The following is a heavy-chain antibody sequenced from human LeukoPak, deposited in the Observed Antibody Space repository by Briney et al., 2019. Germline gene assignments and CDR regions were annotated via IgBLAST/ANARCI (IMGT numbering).Heavy chain of an antibody. V-gene: IGHV3-11*04. J-gene: IGHJ3*02. CDR1: GFTFSDYY. CDR2: SSGSTI. CDR3: AREPVVVITTDAFDI. D-gene: IGHD3-22*01. Sequence: PGGSLRLSCAASGFTFSDYYMSSSGSTIYYADSVKGRFTISRDNAKNSLYLQMNSLRAEDTAVYYCAREPVVVITTDAFDIWGQGTMVTVSS.